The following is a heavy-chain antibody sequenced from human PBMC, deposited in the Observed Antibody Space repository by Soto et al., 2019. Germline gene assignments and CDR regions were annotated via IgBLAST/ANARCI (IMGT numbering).Heavy chain of an antibody. CDR2: IKPTGGET. J-gene: IGHJ5*02. CDR3: ARGGDIVVVTAPLDH. D-gene: IGHD2-21*02. Sequence: QVQLVQSGAEVKKPGASVKVSCRASGYTFTNYYMHWVRQAPGQGLEWMGIIKPTGGETTYAQKCLGSATKTRDTSTGTLYMELSSLRSEDTAVYYCARGGDIVVVTAPLDHWGQGTLVTVSS. CDR1: GYTFTNYY. V-gene: IGHV1-46*01.